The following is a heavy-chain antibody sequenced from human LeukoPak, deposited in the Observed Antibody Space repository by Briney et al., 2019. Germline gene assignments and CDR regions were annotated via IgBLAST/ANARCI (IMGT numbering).Heavy chain of an antibody. CDR1: GFTFSSYS. J-gene: IGHJ2*01. V-gene: IGHV3-21*01. Sequence: PGGSLRLSCSASGFTFSSYSMNWVRQAPGKGLEWVSSISSSSSYIYYADSVKGRFTISRDNSKNTLYLQMNSLRAEDTAVYYCARDRDGYNYVWYFDLWGRGTLVTVSS. D-gene: IGHD5-24*01. CDR2: ISSSSSYI. CDR3: ARDRDGYNYVWYFDL.